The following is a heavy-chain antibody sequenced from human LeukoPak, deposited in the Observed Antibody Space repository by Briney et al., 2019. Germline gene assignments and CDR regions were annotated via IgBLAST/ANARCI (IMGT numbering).Heavy chain of an antibody. J-gene: IGHJ5*02. CDR2: ISGSGGST. V-gene: IGHV3-23*01. CDR1: GFTVSSNY. CDR3: AKARGSSSPFRDWFDP. Sequence: GGSLRLSCAASGFTVSSNYMSWVRQAPGKGLEWVSAISGSGGSTYYADSVKGRFTISRDNSKNTLYLQMNSLRAEDTAVYYCAKARGSSSPFRDWFDPWGQGTLVTVSS. D-gene: IGHD6-13*01.